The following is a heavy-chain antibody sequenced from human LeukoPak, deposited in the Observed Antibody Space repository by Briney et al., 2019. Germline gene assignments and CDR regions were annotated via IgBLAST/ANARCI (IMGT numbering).Heavy chain of an antibody. CDR3: ARDAGSGFDY. V-gene: IGHV4-59*01. CDR1: GGSISSYY. D-gene: IGHD3-10*01. J-gene: IGHJ4*02. CDR2: IYYSGST. Sequence: SETLSLTCTVSGGSISSYYWSWIRQPPGKGLEWIGYIYYSGSTNYNPSLKSRVTISVDTSKNQFSLKLSSVTAADTAVYYCARDAGSGFDYWGQETLVTVSS.